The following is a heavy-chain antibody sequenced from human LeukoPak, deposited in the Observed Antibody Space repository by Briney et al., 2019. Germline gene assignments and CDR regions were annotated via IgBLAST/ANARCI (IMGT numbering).Heavy chain of an antibody. V-gene: IGHV4-61*02. Sequence: PSETLSLTCTVSGGSISSGSYYWSWIRQPAGKGLEWIGRIYTSGSTNYIPSLKSRVTISVDTSKNQFSLKLSSVTAADTAVYYCARSSAYSYGGDDYWGQGTLVTVSS. J-gene: IGHJ4*02. CDR2: IYTSGST. D-gene: IGHD5-18*01. CDR1: GGSISSGSYY. CDR3: ARSSAYSYGGDDY.